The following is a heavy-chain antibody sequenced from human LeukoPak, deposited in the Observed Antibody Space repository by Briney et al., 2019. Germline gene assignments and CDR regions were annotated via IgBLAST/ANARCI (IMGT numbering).Heavy chain of an antibody. V-gene: IGHV3-30*04. J-gene: IGHJ4*02. CDR1: GFTFSSYA. CDR3: SRETTSGY. Sequence: GGSLRLSCAASGFTFSSYAMHWVRHAPGKGLEWVAVISYDGSNKYYADSVRGRFTISRDDVKNSLYLQMNSLRAEDTGIYYCSRETTSGYWGQGTLVTVSS. D-gene: IGHD1-1*01. CDR2: ISYDGSNK.